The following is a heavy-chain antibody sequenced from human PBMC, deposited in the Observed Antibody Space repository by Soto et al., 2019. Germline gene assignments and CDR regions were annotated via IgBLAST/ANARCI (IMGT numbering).Heavy chain of an antibody. CDR2: IIPILGIA. V-gene: IGHV1-69*04. CDR1: GCTFSSYT. D-gene: IGHD2-15*01. CDR3: ARDRRGGYCSGGSCLLDY. J-gene: IGHJ4*02. Sequence: SVKVSCKASGCTFSSYTISWVRQAPGQGLEWMGRIIPILGIANYAQKFQGRVTITADKSTSTAYMELSSLRSEDTAVYYCARDRRGGYCSGGSCLLDYWGQGTLVTVSS.